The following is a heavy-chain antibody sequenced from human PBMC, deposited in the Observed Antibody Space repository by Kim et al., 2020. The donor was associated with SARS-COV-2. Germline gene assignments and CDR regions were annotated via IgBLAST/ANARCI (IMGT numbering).Heavy chain of an antibody. CDR1: GFIFSGST. CDR2: IRSKPKNYAT. D-gene: IGHD4-17*01. CDR3: ATYTDYFFNY. Sequence: GGSLRLSCAASGFIFSGSTMHWVRQASGKGLEWVGRIRSKPKNYATEYTVSVKGRFTVSRDDSKNTAYLQMNGLKTADTAVYYCATYTDYFFNYWGQGIL. V-gene: IGHV3-73*01. J-gene: IGHJ4*02.